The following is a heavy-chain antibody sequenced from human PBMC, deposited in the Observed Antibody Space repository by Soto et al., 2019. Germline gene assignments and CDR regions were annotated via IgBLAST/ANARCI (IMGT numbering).Heavy chain of an antibody. CDR2: ISYDGSNK. Sequence: QVQLVESGGGVVQPGRSPRLSCAASGFTFSSYGMHWVRQAPGKGLEWVAVISYDGSNKYYADSVKGRFTISRDNSKNTLYLQMNSLRAEDTAVYYCAKDRAVAGTWFDPWGQGTLVTVSS. J-gene: IGHJ5*02. CDR3: AKDRAVAGTWFDP. V-gene: IGHV3-30*18. CDR1: GFTFSSYG. D-gene: IGHD6-19*01.